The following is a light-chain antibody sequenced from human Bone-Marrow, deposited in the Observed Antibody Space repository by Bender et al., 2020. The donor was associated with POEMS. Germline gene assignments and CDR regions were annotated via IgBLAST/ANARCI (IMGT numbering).Light chain of an antibody. CDR1: SSDIGTYDY. V-gene: IGLV2-8*01. CDR2: EVS. CDR3: SSYAGGKVV. Sequence: QSALTQPASVSGSPGQSITISCTGTSSDIGTYDYVSWFQQHPGKAPKLLIYEVSKRPSGVPERYSGSKSGNRASLTVSGLQPEDEADYYCSSYAGGKVVFGGGTKLTVL. J-gene: IGLJ2*01.